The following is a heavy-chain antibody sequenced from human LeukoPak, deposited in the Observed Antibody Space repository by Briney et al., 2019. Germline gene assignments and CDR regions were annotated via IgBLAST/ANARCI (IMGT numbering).Heavy chain of an antibody. J-gene: IGHJ6*02. CDR3: AKSSTSQRGYYGMDV. V-gene: IGHV3-23*05. D-gene: IGHD6-25*01. Sequence: WGSLRLSCAASGFTFSNYAMSWVRQAPGKGLEWVSFITNSGSSTYYADSVKGPFTTSRDSSKNTLSLQMNSLRVEDTGVYFCAKSSTSQRGYYGMDVWGQGTTITVSS. CDR1: GFTFSNYA. CDR2: ITNSGSST.